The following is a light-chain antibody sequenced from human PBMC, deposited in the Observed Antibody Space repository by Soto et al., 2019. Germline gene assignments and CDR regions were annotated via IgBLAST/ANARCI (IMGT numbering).Light chain of an antibody. CDR1: RSVSSSF. V-gene: IGKV3-20*01. CDR3: HQYGSSPPLT. CDR2: GAS. J-gene: IGKJ4*01. Sequence: EIVLTQSPGTLSLSPGGRATLSCRASRSVSSSFLAWYQQKPGQAPRLLIYGASSRATGIPDRFSGSGSGTDVTLTINRLEPEDFAVYYCHQYGSSPPLTFGGGTKVETK.